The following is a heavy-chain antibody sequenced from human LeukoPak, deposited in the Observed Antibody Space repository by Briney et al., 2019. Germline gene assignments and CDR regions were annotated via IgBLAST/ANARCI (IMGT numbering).Heavy chain of an antibody. V-gene: IGHV3-23*01. CDR1: GFTFSNYA. Sequence: GGSLRLSCAASGFTFSNYAMSWVRQAPGKGLEWISAITGSGGSTYYANSVKGRFTISRDNSKNTLYLQMNSLRAEDTAIYSCAKWGDYDVFTGYYDADYWGQGTLVTVSS. CDR3: AKWGDYDVFTGYYDADY. CDR2: ITGSGGST. J-gene: IGHJ4*02. D-gene: IGHD3-9*01.